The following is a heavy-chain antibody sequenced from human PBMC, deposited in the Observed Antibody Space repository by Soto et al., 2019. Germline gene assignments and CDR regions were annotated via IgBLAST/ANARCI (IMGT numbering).Heavy chain of an antibody. V-gene: IGHV3-23*01. D-gene: IGHD6-19*01. CDR2: IGGGGATT. Sequence: EVQLLESGGGLVQPGGSLRLSCAASGFTFSSFVMTWVRQAPGKGLQWVSNIGGGGATTYYADSGQGRFTVSRDNSKDTLYLQMNSLRVDDTAVYYCARGRGVGGWSHFEYWGQGTLVTVSS. J-gene: IGHJ4*02. CDR1: GFTFSSFV. CDR3: ARGRGVGGWSHFEY.